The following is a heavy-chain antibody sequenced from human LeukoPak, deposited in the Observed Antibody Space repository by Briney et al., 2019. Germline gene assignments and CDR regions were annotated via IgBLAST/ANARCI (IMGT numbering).Heavy chain of an antibody. D-gene: IGHD5-12*01. CDR1: GFTFDDYA. CDR3: AKVSGYGGTAPFDY. CDR2: ISWNSGSI. J-gene: IGHJ4*02. Sequence: GGSLRLSCAASGFTFDDYAMHWVRQAPGKGLEWVSGISWNSGSIGYADSVKGRFTISRGNAKNSLYLQMNSLRAEDTALYYCAKVSGYGGTAPFDYWGQGTLVTVSS. V-gene: IGHV3-9*01.